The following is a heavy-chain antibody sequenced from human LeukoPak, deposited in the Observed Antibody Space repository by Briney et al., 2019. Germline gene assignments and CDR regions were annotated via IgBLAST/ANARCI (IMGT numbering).Heavy chain of an antibody. Sequence: AASVKVFCKASGYTFTGYYMHWVRQAPGQGLEWMGWISPNSGGTNYAQKFQGRVTMTRDTSISTAYMELSRLRSDDTAVYYCARDHSYCSSTSCYENWFDPWGQGTLVTVSS. CDR1: GYTFTGYY. V-gene: IGHV1-2*02. CDR2: ISPNSGGT. CDR3: ARDHSYCSSTSCYENWFDP. D-gene: IGHD2-2*01. J-gene: IGHJ5*02.